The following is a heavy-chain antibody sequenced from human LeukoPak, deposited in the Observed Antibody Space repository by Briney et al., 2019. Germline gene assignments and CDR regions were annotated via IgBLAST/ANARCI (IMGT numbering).Heavy chain of an antibody. Sequence: PGGSLRLSCAASGFVFGDYGMHWVRQAPGKGLEWVTMVRNDGSDKYYADSVKGRFTISRGNSKNTLYLQMNSLRPEDTAVYYCAKHYYGSGSQKYYFDYWGQGTLVTVSS. CDR2: VRNDGSDK. CDR1: GFVFGDYG. V-gene: IGHV3-30*02. CDR3: AKHYYGSGSQKYYFDY. J-gene: IGHJ4*02. D-gene: IGHD3-10*01.